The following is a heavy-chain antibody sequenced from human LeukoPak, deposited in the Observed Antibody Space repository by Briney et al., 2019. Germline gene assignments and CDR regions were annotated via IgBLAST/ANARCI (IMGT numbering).Heavy chain of an antibody. CDR1: GYTFTGYY. CDR2: ISPTSGGT. J-gene: IGHJ6*03. Sequence: ASVKVSCKASGYTFTGYYMHWVRQAPGQGLEWMGWISPTSGGTNYAQKFQGRVTMTRDTSISTAYMELSRLRSCDTAVYYCAREAYASESSWHDYYYMDVGGKGTTVTISS. V-gene: IGHV1-2*02. CDR3: AREAYASESSWHDYYYMDV. D-gene: IGHD3-10*01.